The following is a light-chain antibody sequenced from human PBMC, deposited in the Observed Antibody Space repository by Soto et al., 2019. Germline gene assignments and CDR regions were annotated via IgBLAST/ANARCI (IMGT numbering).Light chain of an antibody. J-gene: IGLJ1*01. CDR2: GVT. CDR3: SSYVGSNIYV. V-gene: IGLV2-8*01. Sequence: QSVLTRPPSASGSPGQSVTFSCTGTSSDVGRYDYVSWYQQHPGKAPKLLIYGVTRRPSGVPDRFSGSKSGNTASLTVSGLQAEDEAYYYCSSYVGSNIYVFGTGTKVTVL. CDR1: SSDVGRYDY.